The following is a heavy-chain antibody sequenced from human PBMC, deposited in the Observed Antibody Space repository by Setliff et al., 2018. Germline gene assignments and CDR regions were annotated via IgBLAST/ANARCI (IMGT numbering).Heavy chain of an antibody. CDR3: ARDPIGPFLCYMDG. CDR2: INPDGSGK. J-gene: IGHJ6*03. V-gene: IGHV3-7*01. Sequence: TSETLSLTCAVYGGSFSTYFWSWIRQPPGKGLEWVANINPDGSGKYYVDSVKGRFTISRDNSRNTLYLEMNSLRGEDTAVYYCARDPIGPFLCYMDGWGKGTTVTVSS. D-gene: IGHD3-16*01. CDR1: GGSFSTYF.